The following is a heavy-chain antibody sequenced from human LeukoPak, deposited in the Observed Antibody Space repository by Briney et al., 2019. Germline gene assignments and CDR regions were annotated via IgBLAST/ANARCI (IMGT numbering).Heavy chain of an antibody. Sequence: PGRSLRLSCAASGFTFSSYAMNWVRQAPGKGLEWVAVISYDGSNKYYADSVKGRFTISRDNSKNSLYLQMNSLRAEDTAVYYCARDPTRGGYSGYVGYYFDYWGQGTLVTVSS. CDR1: GFTFSSYA. J-gene: IGHJ4*02. V-gene: IGHV3-30-3*01. CDR2: ISYDGSNK. D-gene: IGHD5-12*01. CDR3: ARDPTRGGYSGYVGYYFDY.